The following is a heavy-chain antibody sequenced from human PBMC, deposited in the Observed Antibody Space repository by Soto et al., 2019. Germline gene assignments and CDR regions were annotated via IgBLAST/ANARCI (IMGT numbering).Heavy chain of an antibody. J-gene: IGHJ6*02. CDR1: GGTFSSYA. V-gene: IGHV1-69*13. CDR2: IIPIFGTA. Sequence: SVKVSCKVSGGTFSSYAISWVRQAPGQGLEWMGGIIPIFGTANYAQKFQGRVTITADESTSTAYMELSSLRSEDKAVYYCARPRYSSSPYYYYYGMDVWGQGTTVTVSS. D-gene: IGHD6-6*01. CDR3: ARPRYSSSPYYYYYGMDV.